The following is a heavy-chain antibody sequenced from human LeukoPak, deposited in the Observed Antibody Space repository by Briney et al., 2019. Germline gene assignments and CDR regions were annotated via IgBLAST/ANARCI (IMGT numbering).Heavy chain of an antibody. CDR3: AIAAGYSSGWDFDY. J-gene: IGHJ4*02. CDR1: GYSISSGYY. V-gene: IGHV4-38-2*01. D-gene: IGHD6-19*01. Sequence: SETLSLTCAVSGYSISSGYYWGWIRQPPGKGLEWIGTIYRSGSTYYNSSLQSRVTISVDTSKNQFSLKLRSVTAADTAVYYCAIAAGYSSGWDFDYWGQGTLVTVSS. CDR2: IYRSGST.